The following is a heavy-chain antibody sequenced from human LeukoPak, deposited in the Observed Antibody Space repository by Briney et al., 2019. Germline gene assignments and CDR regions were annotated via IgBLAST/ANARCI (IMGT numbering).Heavy chain of an antibody. Sequence: PSETLSLTCTVSGGSISSSSYYWGWIRQPPGKGLEWIGSLYYSGSTNYNPSLKSRVAISVDTSKNQFSLNLSSVTAADTAVYYCAREGVSAATFDYWGQGTLVTVSS. CDR1: GGSISSSSYY. CDR2: LYYSGST. CDR3: AREGVSAATFDY. D-gene: IGHD6-13*01. J-gene: IGHJ4*02. V-gene: IGHV4-39*07.